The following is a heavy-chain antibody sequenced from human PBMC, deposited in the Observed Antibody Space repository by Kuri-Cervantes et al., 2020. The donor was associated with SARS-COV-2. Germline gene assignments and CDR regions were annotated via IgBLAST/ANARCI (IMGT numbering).Heavy chain of an antibody. CDR3: ARVDPRTDAYNHYYYGMDV. J-gene: IGHJ6*02. V-gene: IGHV3-48*04. Sequence: GGSLRLSCVASEFNFRYYGMYWVRQAPGKGLEWVSYIRSSSSNIYYADSVKGRFTVSRDNVKNSLYLQMNSLRAEDTAVYFCARVDPRTDAYNHYYYGMDVWGQGTTVTVSS. D-gene: IGHD5-24*01. CDR2: IRSSSSNI. CDR1: EFNFRYYG.